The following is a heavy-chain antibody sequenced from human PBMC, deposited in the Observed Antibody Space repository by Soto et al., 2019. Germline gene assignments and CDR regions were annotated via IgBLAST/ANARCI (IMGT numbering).Heavy chain of an antibody. CDR3: ARYDSSGYAHFDY. CDR1: GGTFSSYA. V-gene: IGHV1-69*13. J-gene: IGHJ4*02. CDR2: IIPIFGTA. D-gene: IGHD3-22*01. Sequence: GASVKVSCKASGGTFSSYAISWVRQAPGQGLEWMGGIIPIFGTANYAQKFQGRVTITADESTSTAYMELSSLRSEDTAVYYCARYDSSGYAHFDYWGQGTLVTVSS.